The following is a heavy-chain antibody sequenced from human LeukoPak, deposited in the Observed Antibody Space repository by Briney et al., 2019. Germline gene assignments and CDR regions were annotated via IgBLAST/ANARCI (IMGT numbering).Heavy chain of an antibody. CDR3: ARVYLERQTAGYFDH. CDR1: GFTFSTYA. Sequence: GGSLRLSCAASGFTFSTYAMNWVRQAPGKGLEWVAVISDDGRHNYYADSVKGRFTISRDNSKSTLYLQMNSLRDDDSAAYFCARVYLERQTAGYFDHWGQGTQVTVSS. CDR2: ISDDGRHN. V-gene: IGHV3-30*04. J-gene: IGHJ4*02. D-gene: IGHD2-8*01.